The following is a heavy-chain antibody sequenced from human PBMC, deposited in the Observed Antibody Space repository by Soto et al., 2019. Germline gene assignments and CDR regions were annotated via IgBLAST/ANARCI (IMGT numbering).Heavy chain of an antibody. CDR2: IYYSGST. J-gene: IGHJ3*02. D-gene: IGHD4-17*01. V-gene: IGHV4-59*01. CDR3: ARDTRVDDYGDYDSDAFDI. Sequence: QVQLQESGPGLVKPSETLSLTCTVSGGSISSYYWSWIRQPPGKGLEWIGYIYYSGSTNYNPSLKCRVTISVDTSKNQFSLKLSSVTAADTAVYYCARDTRVDDYGDYDSDAFDIWGQGTMVTVSS. CDR1: GGSISSYY.